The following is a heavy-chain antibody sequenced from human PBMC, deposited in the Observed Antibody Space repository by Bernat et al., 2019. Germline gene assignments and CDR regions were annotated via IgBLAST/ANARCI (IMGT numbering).Heavy chain of an antibody. V-gene: IGHV3-23*01. CDR3: AKDRRVVTVVGRQSFDY. Sequence: EVQLLESGGGLVQPGGSLRLSCAASGFTFSSYAMSWVRQAPGKGLEWVSTISGSGDSTYYADSVKGRFTISRDNSKNTLYLQMNSLRAEDTAVYYCAKDRRVVTVVGRQSFDYWGQGSLVTVSS. CDR2: ISGSGDST. J-gene: IGHJ4*02. CDR1: GFTFSSYA. D-gene: IGHD2-21*02.